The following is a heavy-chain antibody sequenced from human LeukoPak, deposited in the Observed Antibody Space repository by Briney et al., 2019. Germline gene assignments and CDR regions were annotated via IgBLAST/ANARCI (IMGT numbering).Heavy chain of an antibody. J-gene: IGHJ3*02. Sequence: PGGSLRLSCVASGFTFSSYWMSWVRQAPGKGLEWVANIKQAGSEKSYVDSVKVRFTISRDNAKNSLDLQMNSLRAEDTAVYYCARQQLNAFDIWGQGTMVTVSS. V-gene: IGHV3-7*01. CDR2: IKQAGSEK. CDR1: GFTFSSYW. D-gene: IGHD6-13*01. CDR3: ARQQLNAFDI.